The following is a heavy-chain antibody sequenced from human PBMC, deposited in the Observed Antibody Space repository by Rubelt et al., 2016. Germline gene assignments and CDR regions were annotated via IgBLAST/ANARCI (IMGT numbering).Heavy chain of an antibody. CDR1: GFTFTDAW. CDR2: IKQDGSEK. V-gene: IGHV3-7*02. D-gene: IGHD3-10*01. J-gene: IGHJ5*02. Sequence: ELQLVESGGGLVKSGGSLRLSCAASGFTFTDAWMNWVRQAPGKGLEWGDTIKQDGSEKYYVDSVRGRFTIYRNNAKNPLYLQMNSLRAEDTAIYFCVRAPYGSGSYSWFDPWGQGTLVTVSS. CDR3: VRAPYGSGSYSWFDP.